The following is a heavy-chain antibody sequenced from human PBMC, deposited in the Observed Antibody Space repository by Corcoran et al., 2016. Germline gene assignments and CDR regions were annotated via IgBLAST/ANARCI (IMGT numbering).Heavy chain of an antibody. Sequence: EVQLVQSGAEVKKPGESLRISCKGSGYSFTSYWISWVRQMPGKGLEWMGRIDPSDSYTNYSPSFQGHVTISADKSISTAYLQWSSLKASDTAMYYWARHEGSYGSGNYYGMDVWGQGTTVTVSS. CDR3: ARHEGSYGSGNYYGMDV. CDR2: IDPSDSYT. CDR1: GYSFTSYW. V-gene: IGHV5-10-1*03. D-gene: IGHD5-18*01. J-gene: IGHJ6*02.